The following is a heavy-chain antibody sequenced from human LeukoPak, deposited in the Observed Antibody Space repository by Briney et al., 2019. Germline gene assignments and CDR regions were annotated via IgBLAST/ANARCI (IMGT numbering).Heavy chain of an antibody. CDR3: AKTIVIPIALGVFDY. V-gene: IGHV3-23*01. D-gene: IGHD3-16*02. CDR1: GFTFSSSA. CDR2: ISDNGGST. J-gene: IGHJ4*02. Sequence: GGSLRLSCAASGFTFSSSAMSWVRQAPGKGLEWVSTISDNGGSTYYADPVKGRFTISRDNSKNTLYLQMNSLRAEDTAIYYCAKTIVIPIALGVFDYWGQGTLVTVSS.